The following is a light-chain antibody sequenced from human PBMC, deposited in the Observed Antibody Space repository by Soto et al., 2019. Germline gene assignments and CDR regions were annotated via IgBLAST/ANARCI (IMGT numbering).Light chain of an antibody. CDR3: QACDSSTVV. V-gene: IGLV3-1*01. CDR1: KLGDKY. Sequence: SYELTQPPSVSVSPGQTASITCSGDKLGDKYACWYQQKPGQSPVLVIYQDSKRPSGIPEQFSGSHSGNTATLTISGTQAMDEADYYCQACDSSTVVFGGGTKVTVL. CDR2: QDS. J-gene: IGLJ2*01.